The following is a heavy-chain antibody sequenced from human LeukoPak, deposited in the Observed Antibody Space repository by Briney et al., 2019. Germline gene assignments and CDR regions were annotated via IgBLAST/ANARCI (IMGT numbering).Heavy chain of an antibody. V-gene: IGHV3-15*01. J-gene: IGHJ4*02. CDR1: GFTFSNAW. D-gene: IGHD6-19*01. Sequence: GGSLRLSCAASGFTFSNAWMSWVRQAPGKGLEWVGRIKSKTDGGTTDYAAPVKGRFTISRDDSKNTLYLQMNSLKTEDTAVYYCTTKKVAGFSQFDYWGQGTLVTVSS. CDR3: TTKKVAGFSQFDY. CDR2: IKSKTDGGTT.